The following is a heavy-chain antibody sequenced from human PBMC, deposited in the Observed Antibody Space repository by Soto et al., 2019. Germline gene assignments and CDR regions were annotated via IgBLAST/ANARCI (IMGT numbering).Heavy chain of an antibody. CDR1: GGSISSYY. D-gene: IGHD3-22*01. V-gene: IGHV4-59*12. CDR3: ARTDYYDSSAYFDY. J-gene: IGHJ4*02. Sequence: SETLSLTCTVSGGSISSYYWSWIRQPPGKGLEWIGYIYHSGITSYNPSLKSRVTISVDKSKNLFSLNLSSVTAADTAVYYCARTDYYDSSAYFDYWGRGTLVTVSS. CDR2: IYHSGIT.